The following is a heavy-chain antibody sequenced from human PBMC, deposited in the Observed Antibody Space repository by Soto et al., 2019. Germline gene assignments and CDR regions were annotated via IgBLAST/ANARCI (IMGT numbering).Heavy chain of an antibody. J-gene: IGHJ6*02. V-gene: IGHV3-15*01. CDR2: IKSKTDGGTT. Sequence: GGSLRLSCAASGFTFSNAWMSWVRQAPGKGLEWVGRIKSKTDGGTTDYAAPVKGRFTISRDDSKNTLYLQMNSLKTEDTAVYYCTTDLQQYYYGMDVWGQGTTVTVSS. CDR3: TTDLQQYYYGMDV. CDR1: GFTFSNAW.